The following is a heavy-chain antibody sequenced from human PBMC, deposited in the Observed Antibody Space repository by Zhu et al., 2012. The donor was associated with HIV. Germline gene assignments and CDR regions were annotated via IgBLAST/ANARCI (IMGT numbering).Heavy chain of an antibody. J-gene: IGHJ4*02. CDR1: GGSTSSHY. V-gene: IGHV4-59*11. D-gene: IGHD3-22*01. Sequence: QVQLQESGPGLVKPSETLSLTCSVSGGSTSSHYWSWIRQPPGKGLEWIGYVYYTGTTNYNPSLKSRVTISLDMSKNQFSLKLTSVTAADTAVYYCARLRDTSGYYYPFDYWGQEPGHRLL. CDR2: VYYTGTT. CDR3: ARLRDTSGYYYPFDY.